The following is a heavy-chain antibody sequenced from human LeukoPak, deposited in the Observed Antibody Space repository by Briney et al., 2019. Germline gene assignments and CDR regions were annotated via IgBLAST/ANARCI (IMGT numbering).Heavy chain of an antibody. Sequence: WETLSLTCTVSGGSISNYYSSWIRQSAGKGLEWIGRIYTSGSTNYNPSLKSRVTMSVDTSKNQFSLKLSSMTAADTSVYYCARVGSGGWHPTDYWGQGTLVSVSS. J-gene: IGHJ4*02. CDR2: IYTSGST. CDR3: ARVGSGGWHPTDY. V-gene: IGHV4-4*07. D-gene: IGHD6-19*01. CDR1: GGSISNYY.